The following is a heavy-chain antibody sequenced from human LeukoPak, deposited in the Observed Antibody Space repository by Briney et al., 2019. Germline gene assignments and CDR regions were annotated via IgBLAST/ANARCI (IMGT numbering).Heavy chain of an antibody. J-gene: IGHJ6*03. V-gene: IGHV3-23*01. CDR2: ISGSGGST. Sequence: GGSLRLSCAASGFTFSSYAMSWVRQAPGKGLEGVSAISGSGGSTYYADSVKGRFTISRDNSKNTLYLQMNSLRAEDTAVYYCAKAYSGYEYYYYYMDVWGKGTTVTVSS. CDR1: GFTFSSYA. D-gene: IGHD5-12*01. CDR3: AKAYSGYEYYYYYMDV.